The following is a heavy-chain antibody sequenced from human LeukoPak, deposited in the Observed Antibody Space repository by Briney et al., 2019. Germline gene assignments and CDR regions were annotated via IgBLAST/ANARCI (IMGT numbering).Heavy chain of an antibody. CDR3: ARHHDYVWGSYRHFDY. CDR2: IYYSGST. CDR1: GGSISSSSYY. J-gene: IGHJ4*02. D-gene: IGHD3-16*02. V-gene: IGHV4-39*01. Sequence: NPSETLSLTCTVSGGSISSSSYYWGWIRQPPGKGLEWIGSIYYSGSTYYNPSLKSRVTISVDTSKNQFSLKLSSVTAADTGVYYCARHHDYVWGSYRHFDYWGQGTLVTVSS.